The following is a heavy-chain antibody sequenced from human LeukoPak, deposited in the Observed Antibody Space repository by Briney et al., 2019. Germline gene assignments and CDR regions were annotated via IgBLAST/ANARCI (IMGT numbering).Heavy chain of an antibody. CDR3: ARIAVAGTRVIDY. D-gene: IGHD6-19*01. J-gene: IGHJ4*02. Sequence: SETLSLTCTVSGGSISSSSYYWGWIRQPPGKGLEWIGSIYYSGSTYHNPSLKSRVTISVDTSKNQFSLKLSSVTAADTAVYYCARIAVAGTRVIDYWGQGTLVTVSS. V-gene: IGHV4-39*01. CDR1: GGSISSSSYY. CDR2: IYYSGST.